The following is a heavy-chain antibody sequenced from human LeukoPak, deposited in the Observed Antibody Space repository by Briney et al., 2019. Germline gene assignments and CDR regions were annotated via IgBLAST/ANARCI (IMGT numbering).Heavy chain of an antibody. D-gene: IGHD3-10*01. Sequence: SVKVSCKASGGTFSSYAISWVRQAPGQGLEWMGRIIPIFGIANYAQKFQGRVTITADISTSTAYMELRSLRSDDTAVYYCARVITMVRGVISDLFDYWGQGTLVTVSS. CDR2: IIPIFGIA. V-gene: IGHV1-69*04. CDR3: ARVITMVRGVISDLFDY. CDR1: GGTFSSYA. J-gene: IGHJ4*02.